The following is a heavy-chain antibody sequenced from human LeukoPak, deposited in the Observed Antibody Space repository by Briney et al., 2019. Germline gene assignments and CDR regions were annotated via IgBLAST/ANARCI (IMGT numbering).Heavy chain of an antibody. J-gene: IGHJ6*04. D-gene: IGHD2-2*01. V-gene: IGHV1-69*13. Sequence: SVKVSCKASGGTFSSYAISWVRQAPGQGLELMGGIIPIFGTANYAQKVQGRVTITADESPSTAYMQLSRLISEDTTVYYCARVPPATAHYYYYGMDVWGKGTTVTVSS. CDR2: IIPIFGTA. CDR1: GGTFSSYA. CDR3: ARVPPATAHYYYYGMDV.